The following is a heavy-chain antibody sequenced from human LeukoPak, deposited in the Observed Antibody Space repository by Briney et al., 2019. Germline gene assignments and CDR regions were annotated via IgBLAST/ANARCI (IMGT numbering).Heavy chain of an antibody. CDR1: GFTFSSYS. CDR3: ASTIFGVGHFDY. Sequence: GGSLRLSCAASGFTFSSYSMNWVRQAPGKGLEWVSSISSSSSYIYYADSVKGRFTISRDNAKNSLYLQMNSLRAEDTAVYYCASTIFGVGHFDYWGQGTLVTVSS. J-gene: IGHJ4*02. V-gene: IGHV3-21*01. CDR2: ISSSSSYI. D-gene: IGHD3-3*01.